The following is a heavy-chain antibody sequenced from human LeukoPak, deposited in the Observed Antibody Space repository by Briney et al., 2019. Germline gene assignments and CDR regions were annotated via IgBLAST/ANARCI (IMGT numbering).Heavy chain of an antibody. CDR3: ARAQTLFWEFDGFDI. D-gene: IGHD3-3*01. CDR1: GFTFISHS. J-gene: IGHJ3*02. V-gene: IGHV3-69-1*01. Sequence: GWSLRLSCVASGFTFISHSINGLRQAPGKDLEGIATVTSTNKIHYADSVKGRFTISRDNAENSVYLQMNSLRDEDTAVYSCARAQTLFWEFDGFDIWGRGTKVTVSS. CDR2: VTSTNKI.